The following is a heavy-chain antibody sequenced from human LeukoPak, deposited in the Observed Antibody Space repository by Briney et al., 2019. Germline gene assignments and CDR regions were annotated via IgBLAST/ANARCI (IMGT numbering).Heavy chain of an antibody. CDR3: ARAPSYYYGSGTKGWFDP. D-gene: IGHD3-10*01. J-gene: IGHJ5*02. Sequence: SETLSLTCVVYGGSFSGYYWSWIRQPPGKGLEWIGEINHSGSTNYNPSLKSRVTISVDTSKILFSLKLNSVTAADTAVYYCARAPSYYYGSGTKGWFDPWGQGTLVTVSS. V-gene: IGHV4-34*01. CDR1: GGSFSGYY. CDR2: INHSGST.